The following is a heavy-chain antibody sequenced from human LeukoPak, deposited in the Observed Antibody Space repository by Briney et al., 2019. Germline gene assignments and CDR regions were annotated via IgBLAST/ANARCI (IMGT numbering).Heavy chain of an antibody. Sequence: GGSLRLSCAASGFTFSSYSMNWVRQAPGKGLEWVSSISSSSSYIYYADSVKGRFTISRDNAKNSLYLQMNSLRAEDTAVYYCAREPDIVVVPHAYYYYYYMDVWGKGTTVTVSS. CDR1: GFTFSSYS. CDR2: ISSSSSYI. D-gene: IGHD2-2*01. V-gene: IGHV3-21*01. CDR3: AREPDIVVVPHAYYYYYYMDV. J-gene: IGHJ6*03.